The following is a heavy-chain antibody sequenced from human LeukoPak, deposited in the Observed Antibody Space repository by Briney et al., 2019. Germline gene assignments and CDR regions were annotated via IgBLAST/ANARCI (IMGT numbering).Heavy chain of an antibody. V-gene: IGHV3-23*01. J-gene: IGHJ4*02. CDR2: ITAGGGFT. Sequence: GGFLRLSCAASGITVSSHYMTWVRQAPGRGLEWVSGITAGGGFTYYADSVRGRFTISRDNSKNTLYMQMNSLRAEDTALYYCAKHETNWNDGDFWGQGTLVTVSS. D-gene: IGHD1-20*01. CDR3: AKHETNWNDGDF. CDR1: GITVSSHY.